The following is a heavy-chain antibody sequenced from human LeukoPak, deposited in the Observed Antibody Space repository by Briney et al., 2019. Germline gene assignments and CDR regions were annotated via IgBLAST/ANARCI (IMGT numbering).Heavy chain of an antibody. CDR1: GFTFDDYT. J-gene: IGHJ4*02. Sequence: GGSLRLSCVASGFTFDDYTMNWVRQAPGKGLEWVAFIRYDGSNKYYADSVKGRFTISRDNSKNTLYLQMNSLRAEDTAVYYCAKGLHYYGSGSYARSDDYWGQGTLVTVSS. D-gene: IGHD3-10*01. V-gene: IGHV3-30*02. CDR2: IRYDGSNK. CDR3: AKGLHYYGSGSYARSDDY.